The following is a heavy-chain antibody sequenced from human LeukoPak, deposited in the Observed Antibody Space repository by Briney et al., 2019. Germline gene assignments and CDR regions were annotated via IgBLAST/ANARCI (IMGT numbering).Heavy chain of an antibody. Sequence: SETLSLTCTVSGGSISSYYWSWIRQPPGKGLEWIGSIYYSGSTYHNPSLKSRVTISVDTSKNQFSLKLSSVTAADTAVYYCARQNYGDTTSPFDYWGQGTLVTVSS. D-gene: IGHD4-17*01. CDR3: ARQNYGDTTSPFDY. J-gene: IGHJ4*02. CDR2: IYYSGST. V-gene: IGHV4-59*12. CDR1: GGSISSYY.